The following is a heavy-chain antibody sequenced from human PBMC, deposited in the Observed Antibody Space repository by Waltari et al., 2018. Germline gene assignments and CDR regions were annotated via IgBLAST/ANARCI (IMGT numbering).Heavy chain of an antibody. CDR3: ARGPPLGYCSSTSCYEGGLLRY. CDR1: GYTFTSYA. D-gene: IGHD2-2*01. V-gene: IGHV1-3*01. Sequence: QVQLVQSGAEVKKPGASVKVSCKASGYTFTSYAMHWVRQAPGQRLEWMGWNNAGNGNTKYYQKFQGRVTITSDTSASTAYMELSSLRSEDTAVYYCARGPPLGYCSSTSCYEGGLLRYWGQGTLVTVSS. CDR2: NNAGNGNT. J-gene: IGHJ4*02.